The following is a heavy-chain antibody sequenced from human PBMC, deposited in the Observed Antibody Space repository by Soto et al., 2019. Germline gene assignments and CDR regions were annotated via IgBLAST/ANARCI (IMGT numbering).Heavy chain of an antibody. V-gene: IGHV1-18*01. D-gene: IGHD6-13*01. J-gene: IGHJ3*02. CDR1: GYTFSDFG. CDR2: ISTADGIT. CDR3: ARWAFANHWYSGTVDI. Sequence: QVQLVQSGPDIKEPGASLKVSCKASGYTFSDFGISWLRQAPGQGPEWMGWISTADGITKFPQRLHDRISMTVDSSSNIAFMELRGLTFDDTAVYYCARWAFANHWYSGTVDIWGQGTLVTVSS.